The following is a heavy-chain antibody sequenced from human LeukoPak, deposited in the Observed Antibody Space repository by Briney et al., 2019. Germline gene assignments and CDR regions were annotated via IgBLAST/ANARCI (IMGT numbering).Heavy chain of an antibody. J-gene: IGHJ5*02. Sequence: SETLSLTCIVSGGSLNSPNYYWGWIRQPPGKGLEWIGTIYYSGTTYYNPSLKSRLTISVDTSKNQFSLKLTPVTAADTAVYYCARHDYYGSLNWFDPWGQGTLITVSS. CDR2: IYYSGTT. D-gene: IGHD3-10*01. CDR1: GGSLNSPNYY. CDR3: ARHDYYGSLNWFDP. V-gene: IGHV4-39*01.